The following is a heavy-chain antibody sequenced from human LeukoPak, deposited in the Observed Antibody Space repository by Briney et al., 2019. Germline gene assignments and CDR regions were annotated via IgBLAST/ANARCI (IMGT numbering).Heavy chain of an antibody. J-gene: IGHJ4*02. CDR1: GGSFSGYY. CDR2: INHSGST. Sequence: SETLSLTCAVYGGSFSGYYWSWIRQPSGKGLEWIGEINHSGSTNYNPSLKSRVTISVDTSKNQFSLKLSSVTAADTAVYYCARGLDYDSSGYYYDAKQTFDYWGQGTLVTVSS. V-gene: IGHV4-34*01. CDR3: ARGLDYDSSGYYYDAKQTFDY. D-gene: IGHD3-22*01.